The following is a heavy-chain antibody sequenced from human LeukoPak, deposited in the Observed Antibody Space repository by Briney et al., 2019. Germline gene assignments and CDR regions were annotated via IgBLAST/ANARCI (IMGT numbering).Heavy chain of an antibody. D-gene: IGHD6-13*01. CDR2: INWNGGST. V-gene: IGHV3-20*04. CDR3: ARDSSSWEEFDY. J-gene: IGHJ4*02. CDR1: GFTFGDYC. Sequence: GGSLSLSCAASGFTFGDYCMSWVRQAPGKGLEWVSGINWNGGSTGYADSVKGRFTISRDNAKNSLYLQMNSLRAEDTALYYCARDSSSWEEFDYWGQGNLVTVSS.